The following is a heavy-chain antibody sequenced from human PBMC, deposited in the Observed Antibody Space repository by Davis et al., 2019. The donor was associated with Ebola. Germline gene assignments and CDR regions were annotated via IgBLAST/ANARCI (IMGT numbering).Heavy chain of an antibody. D-gene: IGHD3-10*01. J-gene: IGHJ5*02. Sequence: ASVKVSCKTFRYTFTSHGITWVRQAPRQGLEWMGWLSAYNGKTSYAQNFQDRVTMTTDTSTTTAYMGLRTLTSDDTAVYYCARVGSWAGGGDSSVPWSQGTLVTVSS. CDR2: LSAYNGKT. V-gene: IGHV1-18*01. CDR3: ARVGSWAGGGDSSVP. CDR1: RYTFTSHG.